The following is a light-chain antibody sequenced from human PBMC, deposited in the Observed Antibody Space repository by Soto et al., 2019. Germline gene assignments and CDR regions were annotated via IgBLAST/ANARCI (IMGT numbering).Light chain of an antibody. CDR1: QSVSAF. CDR3: QQSYSTPRT. Sequence: DIQMTQSQSSVSASVGDRVTITCLTSQSVSAFLNWYQLKPGKAPKLLIYGASSLQSGVPSRFSGSGYGTDFTLSISSLQPEDFATYYCQQSYSTPRTFGQGTKVDI. J-gene: IGKJ1*01. V-gene: IGKV1-39*01. CDR2: GAS.